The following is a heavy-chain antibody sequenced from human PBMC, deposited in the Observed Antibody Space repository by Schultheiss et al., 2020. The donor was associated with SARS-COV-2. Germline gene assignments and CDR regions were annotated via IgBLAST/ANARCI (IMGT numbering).Heavy chain of an antibody. Sequence: SETLSLTCAVSGGSISSGGYSWSWIRQPPGKGLEWIGYIYYSGSTYYNPSLKSRVTISVDTSKNQFSLKLSSVTAADTAVYYCARGLRFPYYFDYWGQGTLVTVSS. CDR3: ARGLRFPYYFDY. V-gene: IGHV4-30-2*01. D-gene: IGHD4-17*01. J-gene: IGHJ4*02. CDR1: GGSISSGGYS. CDR2: IYYSGST.